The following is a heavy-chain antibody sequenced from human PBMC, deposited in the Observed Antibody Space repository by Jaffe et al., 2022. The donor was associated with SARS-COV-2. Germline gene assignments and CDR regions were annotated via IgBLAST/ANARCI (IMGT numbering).Heavy chain of an antibody. D-gene: IGHD2-2*01. J-gene: IGHJ6*02. CDR1: GYTFTSYG. CDR3: ATHRVVGYYYYYGMDV. Sequence: QVQLVQSGAEVKKPGASVKVSCKASGYTFTSYGISWVRQAPGQGLEWMGWISAYNGNTNYAQKLQGRVTMTTDTSTSTAYMELRSLRSDDTAVYYCATHRVVGYYYYYGMDVWGQGTTVTVSS. CDR2: ISAYNGNT. V-gene: IGHV1-18*01.